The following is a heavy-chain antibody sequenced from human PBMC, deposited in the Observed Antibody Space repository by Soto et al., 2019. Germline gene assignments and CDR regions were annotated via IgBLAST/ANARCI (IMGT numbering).Heavy chain of an antibody. V-gene: IGHV1-69*13. CDR1: GGTFSSYA. CDR2: IIPIFGTA. Sequence: SVKVSCKASGGTFSSYAISWVRQAPGQGLEWMGGIIPIFGTANYAQKFQGRVTITADESTSTAYMELSSLRSEDTAVYYCARGVGFGELLGNYYYYYGMDVWGQGTTVTVSS. D-gene: IGHD3-10*01. J-gene: IGHJ6*02. CDR3: ARGVGFGELLGNYYYYYGMDV.